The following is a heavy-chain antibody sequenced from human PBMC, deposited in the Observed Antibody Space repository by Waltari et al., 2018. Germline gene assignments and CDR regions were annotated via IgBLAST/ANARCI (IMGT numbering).Heavy chain of an antibody. CDR2: IYTRGRT. J-gene: IGHJ4*02. CDR1: GGSISSGSYY. Sequence: QVQLQESGPGLVKPSQTLSLTCTVSGGSISSGSYYWSWIRQPAGKGLEWIGRIYTRGRTNYNPSLKGRVTISVDTSKNQFSLKLSSVTAADTSVYYCARGSGGGYSYGCLDYWGQGTLVTVSS. V-gene: IGHV4-61*02. D-gene: IGHD5-18*01. CDR3: ARGSGGGYSYGCLDY.